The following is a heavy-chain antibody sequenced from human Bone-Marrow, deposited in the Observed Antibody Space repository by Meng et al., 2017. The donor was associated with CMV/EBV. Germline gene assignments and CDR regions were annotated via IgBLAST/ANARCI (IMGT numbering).Heavy chain of an antibody. D-gene: IGHD3-22*01. J-gene: IGHJ4*01. CDR2: SRSKPNSYFT. Sequence: FTFSDHYMDWVRQAPGRGLEWVGRSRSKPNSYFTEYAAALKGRLTISRDDSKNSLYLQMNSLQAGDTAVYYCVRGGRNFDTSGLDYWGQGALVTVSS. V-gene: IGHV3-72*01. CDR1: FTFSDHY. CDR3: VRGGRNFDTSGLDY.